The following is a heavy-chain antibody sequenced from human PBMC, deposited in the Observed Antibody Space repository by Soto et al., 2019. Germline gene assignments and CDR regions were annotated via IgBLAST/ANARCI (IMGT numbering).Heavy chain of an antibody. D-gene: IGHD1-20*01. CDR2: IYYSGST. J-gene: IGHJ6*02. CDR3: AGDRITPYYYYGMDV. Sequence: PSETLSLTCTVSGGSISSYYWSWIRQPPGKGLEWIGYIYYSGSTNYNPSLKSRVTISVDTSKNQFSLKLSSVTAADTAVYYCAGDRITPYYYYGMDVWGQGTTVTVSS. CDR1: GGSISSYY. V-gene: IGHV4-59*01.